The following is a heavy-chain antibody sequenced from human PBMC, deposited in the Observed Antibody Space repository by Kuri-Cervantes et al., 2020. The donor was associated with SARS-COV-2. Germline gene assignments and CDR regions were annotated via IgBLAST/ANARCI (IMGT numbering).Heavy chain of an antibody. CDR1: GFTFSSYS. Sequence: GESLKISCAASGFTFSSYSMNWVRQAPGKGLEWVSYISSSSSTIYYADSVKGRFTISRDNAKNSLYLQMNSLRAEDTAVYYFARDLSSGLWAFDYWGQGTLVTVSS. V-gene: IGHV3-48*01. J-gene: IGHJ4*02. D-gene: IGHD5-18*01. CDR2: ISSSSSTI. CDR3: ARDLSSGLWAFDY.